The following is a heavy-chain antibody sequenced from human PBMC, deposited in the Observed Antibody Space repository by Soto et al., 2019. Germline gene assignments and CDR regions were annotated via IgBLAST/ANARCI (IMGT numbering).Heavy chain of an antibody. V-gene: IGHV3-33*08. J-gene: IGHJ4*02. CDR1: GFSFSSYG. CDR3: ARDSSGGDAYPDY. Sequence: QVRLVESGGGVVQPGRSLRLSCAASGFSFSSYGMHWVRQAPGKGLEWVAVIWYDESHRYFADSVKGRFTISRDSSKKTLYLQMSSLRAEDKAVYYCARDSSGGDAYPDYWGQGTQVTVSS. D-gene: IGHD2-15*01. CDR2: IWYDESHR.